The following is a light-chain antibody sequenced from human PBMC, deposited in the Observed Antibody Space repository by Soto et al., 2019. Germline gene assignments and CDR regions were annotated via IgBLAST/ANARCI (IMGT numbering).Light chain of an antibody. V-gene: IGKV3-15*01. CDR2: DAS. J-gene: IGKJ1*01. CDR1: QSVSSN. CDR3: QQYNNWPRT. Sequence: EIVMTQSPATLSVSPGERATLSCRASQSVSSNFAWYQQKPGQAPRLLIYDASTRATDIPARFSGSGSGTEFTLTISSLQSEDFAVYYCQQYNNWPRTFGQGTKVDIK.